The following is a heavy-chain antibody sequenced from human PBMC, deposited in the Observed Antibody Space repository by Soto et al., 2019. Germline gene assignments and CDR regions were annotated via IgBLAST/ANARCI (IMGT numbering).Heavy chain of an antibody. D-gene: IGHD2-15*01. CDR3: ARDEGSYCSGGSCYLSGLAFDY. CDR1: GYTFTSYG. CDR2: ISAYNGNT. Sequence: ASVKVSCKASGYTFTSYGISWVRQAPGQGLEWMGWISAYNGNTNYAQKLQGRVTMTTDTSTSTAYMELRSLRSDDTAVYYCARDEGSYCSGGSCYLSGLAFDYWGQGTLVTVSS. J-gene: IGHJ4*02. V-gene: IGHV1-18*01.